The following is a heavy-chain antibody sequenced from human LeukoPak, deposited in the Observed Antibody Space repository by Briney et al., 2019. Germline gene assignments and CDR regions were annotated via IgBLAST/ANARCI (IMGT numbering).Heavy chain of an antibody. V-gene: IGHV3-23*01. CDR3: VREKEESRGFDY. J-gene: IGHJ4*02. D-gene: IGHD3-10*01. Sequence: TGGSLRLSCAASGFTFSSYAMSWVRQAPGKGLEWVSAISGSGGSTYYADSVKGRFTISRDNAKNSLYLQMNSLRVEDTAVYFCVREKEESRGFDYWGQGTLVTVSS. CDR1: GFTFSSYA. CDR2: ISGSGGST.